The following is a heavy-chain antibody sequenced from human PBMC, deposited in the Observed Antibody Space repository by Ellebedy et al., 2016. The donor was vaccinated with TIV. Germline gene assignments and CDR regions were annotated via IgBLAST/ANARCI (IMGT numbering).Heavy chain of an antibody. Sequence: GGSLRLSCTASGFTLNNYWMTWVRQAPGKGLEWVANINEDGTKKHYVDSVRGRFTISRDYAGNSLFLQMNSLGAEDTAVYYCARLSDRGEHWGQGTLVTISS. V-gene: IGHV3-7*03. CDR2: INEDGTKK. J-gene: IGHJ1*01. D-gene: IGHD3-16*01. CDR1: GFTLNNYW. CDR3: ARLSDRGEH.